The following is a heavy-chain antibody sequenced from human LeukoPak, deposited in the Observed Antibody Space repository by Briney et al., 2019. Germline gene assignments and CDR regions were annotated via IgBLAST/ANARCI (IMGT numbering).Heavy chain of an antibody. CDR3: ARGRRVGARVNWFDP. Sequence: ASVKVSCKASGYTFTGYYMHRVRQAPGQGLEWMGWIDPNSGGTNYAQKFQGRVTMTRDTSISTAYMELSRLRSDDTAVYYCARGRRVGARVNWFDPWGQGTLVTVSS. J-gene: IGHJ5*02. CDR1: GYTFTGYY. V-gene: IGHV1-2*02. D-gene: IGHD1-26*01. CDR2: IDPNSGGT.